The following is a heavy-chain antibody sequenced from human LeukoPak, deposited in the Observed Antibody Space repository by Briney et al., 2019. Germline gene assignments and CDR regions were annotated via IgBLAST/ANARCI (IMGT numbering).Heavy chain of an antibody. CDR2: ISSSGSTI. CDR1: GFTFSSYE. Sequence: GGSLRLSCAASGFTFSSYEMNWVRQAPGKGLEWVSYISSSGSTIYYADSVKGRFTISRDNAKNSLYLQMNSLRAEDTAVYYCARDRSYYYYMDVWGKGTTVTISS. V-gene: IGHV3-48*03. J-gene: IGHJ6*03. CDR3: ARDRSYYYYMDV.